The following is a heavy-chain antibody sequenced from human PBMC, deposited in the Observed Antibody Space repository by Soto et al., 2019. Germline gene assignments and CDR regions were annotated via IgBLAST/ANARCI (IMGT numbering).Heavy chain of an antibody. D-gene: IGHD1-26*01. J-gene: IGHJ6*02. CDR2: IYYSGST. Sequence: PSETLSLTCTVSGGSISSSSYYWGWIRQPPGKGLEWIGSIYYSGSTYYNPSLKSRVTISVDTSKNQFSLKLSSVTAADTAMYYCARVAGGTTSYYYYGMDVWGQGTKVTVSS. CDR3: ARVAGGTTSYYYYGMDV. CDR1: GGSISSSSYY. V-gene: IGHV4-39*07.